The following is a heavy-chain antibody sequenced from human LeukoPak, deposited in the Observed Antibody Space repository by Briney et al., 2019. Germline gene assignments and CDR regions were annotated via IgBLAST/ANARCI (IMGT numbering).Heavy chain of an antibody. CDR1: GGSISNHY. CDR3: ARDVRYASGWSTPES. V-gene: IGHV4-4*07. CDR2: IYSNGSA. D-gene: IGHD6-19*01. J-gene: IGHJ5*02. Sequence: PSETLSLTCTVSGGSISNHYWSWVRQPAGKGLEWIGRIYSNGSANYSPSLKRRVSMSIDTSNNHLSLNLSSVTAADTALYFCARDVRYASGWSTPESWGQGTLVTVSA.